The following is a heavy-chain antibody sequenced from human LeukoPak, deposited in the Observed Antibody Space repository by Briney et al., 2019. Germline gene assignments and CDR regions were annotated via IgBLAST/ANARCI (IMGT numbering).Heavy chain of an antibody. V-gene: IGHV4-30-2*01. Sequence: SETLSLTCAVSGGSTSSGGYSWSWIRQPPGKGLEWIGYIYHSGSTYYNPSLKSRVTISVDRSKNQFSLKLSSVTAADTAVYYCARGLGYCSSTSCYNWFDPWGQGTLVTVSS. D-gene: IGHD2-2*01. J-gene: IGHJ5*02. CDR1: GGSTSSGGYS. CDR2: IYHSGST. CDR3: ARGLGYCSSTSCYNWFDP.